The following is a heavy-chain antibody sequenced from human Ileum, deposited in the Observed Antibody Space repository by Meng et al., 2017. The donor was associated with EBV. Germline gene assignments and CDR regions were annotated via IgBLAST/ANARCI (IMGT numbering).Heavy chain of an antibody. J-gene: IGHJ2*01. D-gene: IGHD3-10*01. V-gene: IGHV3-33*01. CDR3: ARDIRSWYFDL. CDR2: IWYDGSNK. Sequence: QVELVEAGGRVVQPGRSLRLSCAASKFTFKNYGMHWVRQAPGKGLEWVAVIWYDGSNKYYADSVRGRFTVTRDNSKNTLYLQMDSLRAEDTAVYYCARDIRSWYFDLWGRGTLVTVSS. CDR1: KFTFKNYG.